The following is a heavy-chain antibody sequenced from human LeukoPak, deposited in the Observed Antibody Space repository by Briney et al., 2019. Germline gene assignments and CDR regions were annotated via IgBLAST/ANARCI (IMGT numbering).Heavy chain of an antibody. Sequence: GGSMTLSWAASGLTLSSNYMSWVRQAPGKGLEWVSGIYSGGSTYYADAVKGRVNISRDKSKTTLYLQMNCASAEDTAVYYCAREDDGSGSNGADAFDIWGEGTMVTASS. V-gene: IGHV3-53*01. CDR1: GLTLSSNY. CDR2: IYSGGST. J-gene: IGHJ3*02. CDR3: AREDDGSGSNGADAFDI. D-gene: IGHD3-10*01.